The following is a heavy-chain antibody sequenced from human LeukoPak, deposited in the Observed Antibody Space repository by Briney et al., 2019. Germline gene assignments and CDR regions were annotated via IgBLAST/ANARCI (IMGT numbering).Heavy chain of an antibody. CDR3: ARDGSGEPFDY. Sequence: SETLSLTCTVSGGSISGYYWSWIRQPPGKGLEWIGEINHSGSTNYNPSLKSRVTISVDTSKNQFSLKLSSVTAADTAVYYCARDGSGEPFDYWGQGTLVTVSS. CDR1: GGSISGYY. D-gene: IGHD3-10*01. V-gene: IGHV4-34*01. CDR2: INHSGST. J-gene: IGHJ4*02.